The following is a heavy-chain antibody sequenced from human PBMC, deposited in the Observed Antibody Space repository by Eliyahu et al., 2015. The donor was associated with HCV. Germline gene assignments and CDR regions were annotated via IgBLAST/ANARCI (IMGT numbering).Heavy chain of an antibody. D-gene: IGHD2-2*01. CDR3: ARDSPWDVVVPAAILLYGMDV. Sequence: QVQLVQSGAEVKKPGSSVKVSCKASGGTFSSYAXSWGRQAPGQGLEWMGGIIPIFGTANYAQKFQGRVTITADESTSTAYMELSSLRSEDTAVYYCARDSPWDVVVPAAILLYGMDVWGQGTTVTVSS. J-gene: IGHJ6*02. CDR1: GGTFSSYA. CDR2: IIPIFGTA. V-gene: IGHV1-69*01.